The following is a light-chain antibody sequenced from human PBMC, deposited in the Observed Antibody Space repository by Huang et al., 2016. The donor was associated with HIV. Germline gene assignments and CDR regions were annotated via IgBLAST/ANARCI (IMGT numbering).Light chain of an antibody. Sequence: DIQMTQSPSSLSASAGYRVPITCRGSQSISSYLNWYQQKPGKAPKLLIYAASSLQIGVPSRFSGSESGTDFTLTINSLQPEDFATYYCQQSYSTLRYTFGQGTELEIK. CDR2: AAS. CDR3: QQSYSTLRYT. V-gene: IGKV1-39*01. CDR1: QSISSY. J-gene: IGKJ2*01.